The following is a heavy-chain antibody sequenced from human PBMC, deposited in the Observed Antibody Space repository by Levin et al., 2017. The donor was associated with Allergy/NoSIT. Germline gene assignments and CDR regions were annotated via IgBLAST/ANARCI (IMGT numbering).Heavy chain of an antibody. CDR1: GGSFSGYY. CDR2: INHSGST. D-gene: IGHD6-13*01. V-gene: IGHV4-34*01. CDR3: ARTYRQQLVQGYFDY. J-gene: IGHJ4*02. Sequence: ESLKISCAVYGGSFSGYYWSWIRKPPGKGLEWIGEINHSGSTNYNPSLKSRVTISVDTSKNQFSLKLSSVTAADTAVYYCARTYRQQLVQGYFDYWGQGTLVTVSS.